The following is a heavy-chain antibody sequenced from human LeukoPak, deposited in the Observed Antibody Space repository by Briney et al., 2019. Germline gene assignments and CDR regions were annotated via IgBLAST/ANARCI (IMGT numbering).Heavy chain of an antibody. D-gene: IGHD3-22*01. V-gene: IGHV1-2*02. CDR3: ARDGVGYYDSSGYYYFQH. CDR2: INPNSGGT. Sequence: ASVKVACKASGYTFTGYYMHWVRQAPGQGLEWMGWINPNSGGTNYAQKFQGRVTMTRDTSISTAYMELSRLRSDDTAVYYCARDGVGYYDSSGYYYFQHWGQGTLVTVSS. CDR1: GYTFTGYY. J-gene: IGHJ1*01.